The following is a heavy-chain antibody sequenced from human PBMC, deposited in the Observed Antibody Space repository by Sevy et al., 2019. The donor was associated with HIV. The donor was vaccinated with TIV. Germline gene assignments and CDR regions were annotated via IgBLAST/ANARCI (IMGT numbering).Heavy chain of an antibody. J-gene: IGHJ5*02. D-gene: IGHD3-10*01. CDR3: ARVAGGALRVWFGELLIDP. V-gene: IGHV4-30-4*01. CDR1: GGSISSGDYY. Sequence: SETLSLTCTVSGGSISSGDYYWSWIRQPPGKGLEWIGYIYYSGSTYYNPSLKSRVTISVDTSKNQFSLKLSSVTAADTAVYYCARVAGGALRVWFGELLIDPWGQGTLVTVSS. CDR2: IYYSGST.